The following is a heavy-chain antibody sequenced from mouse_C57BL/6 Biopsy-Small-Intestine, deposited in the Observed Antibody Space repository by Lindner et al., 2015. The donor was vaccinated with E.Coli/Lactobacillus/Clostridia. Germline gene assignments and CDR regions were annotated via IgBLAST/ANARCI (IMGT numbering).Heavy chain of an antibody. Sequence: VQLQESGAELVRPGSSVKMSCKTSGYTFTFYGINWVKQRPGQGLEWIGYIYIGNGYTEYNEKFKDKATLTSDTSSSTVYMQLSSLTSEDSAIYFCARSDYYGSRGDFDYWGQGTTLTVSS. V-gene: IGHV1-58*01. CDR2: IYIGNGYT. D-gene: IGHD1-1*01. J-gene: IGHJ2*01. CDR1: GYTFTFYG. CDR3: ARSDYYGSRGDFDY.